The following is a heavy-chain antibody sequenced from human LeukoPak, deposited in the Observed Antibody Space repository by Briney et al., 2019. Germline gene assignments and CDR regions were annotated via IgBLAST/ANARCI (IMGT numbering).Heavy chain of an antibody. J-gene: IGHJ5*01. V-gene: IGHV3-30*04. CDR1: GFTFSSCA. Sequence: GGSLRLSCAASGFTFSSCAMHWVRQAPGKGLEWVAVISSDGSIQHYADSVKGRFTISRDNSKNTLYVQMNSLRAEDTAVCYCAKAGGGSGSYYRHWFDSWGRGTLVTVSS. CDR2: ISSDGSIQ. CDR3: AKAGGGSGSYYRHWFDS. D-gene: IGHD3-10*01.